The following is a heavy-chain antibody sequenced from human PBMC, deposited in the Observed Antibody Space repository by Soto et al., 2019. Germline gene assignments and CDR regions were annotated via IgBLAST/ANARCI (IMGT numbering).Heavy chain of an antibody. Sequence: QVQLVESGGGVVQPGRSLRLSCAASGFTFSSYGMHWVRQAPGKGLEWVAVISYDGSNKYYADSVKGRFTISRDNSKNTLYLQMNSLRAEDTAVYYCAKDPWRVGSSTHFDYWGQGTLVTVSS. CDR3: AKDPWRVGSSTHFDY. J-gene: IGHJ4*02. V-gene: IGHV3-30*18. CDR2: ISYDGSNK. CDR1: GFTFSSYG. D-gene: IGHD1-26*01.